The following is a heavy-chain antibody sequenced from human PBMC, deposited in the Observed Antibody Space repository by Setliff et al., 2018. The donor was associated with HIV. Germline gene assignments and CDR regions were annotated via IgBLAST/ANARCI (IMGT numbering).Heavy chain of an antibody. CDR3: ARGALSLTMTKLLSFFDC. Sequence: SETLSLTCAVYGGSFSGNYWSWIRQTPGKGLEWIAEINHSRNTNYNPSLKSRVTISVVASKSHFSLKMTSVTAADTAVYYCARGALSLTMTKLLSFFDCWGQGTQVTVSS. V-gene: IGHV4-34*01. CDR1: GGSFSGNY. D-gene: IGHD3-22*01. CDR2: INHSRNT. J-gene: IGHJ4*02.